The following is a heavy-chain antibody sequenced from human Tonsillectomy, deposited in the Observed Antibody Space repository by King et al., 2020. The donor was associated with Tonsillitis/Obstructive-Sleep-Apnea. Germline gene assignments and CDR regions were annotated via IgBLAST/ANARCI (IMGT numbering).Heavy chain of an antibody. CDR2: ISSSGSTI. D-gene: IGHD6-6*01. V-gene: IGHV3-48*03. J-gene: IGHJ6*02. Sequence: VQLVESGGGLVQPGGSLRLSCAASGFTFSSYEMNWVRQAPGKGLEWVSYISSSGSTIYYADSVKGRFTISRDNAKNSLYLQMNSLGAQDTPVYYSARTPTPQQLVRNYYYGMDVWGQGTTVTVSS. CDR1: GFTFSSYE. CDR3: ARTPTPQQLVRNYYYGMDV.